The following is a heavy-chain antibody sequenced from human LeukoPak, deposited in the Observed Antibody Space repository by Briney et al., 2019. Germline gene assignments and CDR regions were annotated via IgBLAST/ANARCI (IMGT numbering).Heavy chain of an antibody. CDR2: IKQDVSEK. D-gene: IGHD6-13*01. CDR3: ARDPYSSSWSYGMDV. J-gene: IGHJ6*02. Sequence: PGGSLRLSCAASGFTFSNYWMSWVRQAPGKGLEWVANIKQDVSEKYYVDSVKGRFTISRDNAKSSLYLQMSGLRAEDTAVYYCARDPYSSSWSYGMDVWGQGTTVTVSS. V-gene: IGHV3-7*05. CDR1: GFTFSNYW.